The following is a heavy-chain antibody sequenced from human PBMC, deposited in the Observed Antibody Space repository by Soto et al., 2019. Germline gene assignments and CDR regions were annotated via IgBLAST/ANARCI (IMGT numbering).Heavy chain of an antibody. CDR3: ARDREAGFDF. CDR2: LSSSGRGI. J-gene: IGHJ4*02. V-gene: IGHV3-23*01. CDR1: GFTFSTYA. D-gene: IGHD6-13*01. Sequence: GGSLRLSCAASGFTFSTYAMSWVRQAPGKGLEWVSTLSSSGRGIFYADSVGGRFSISREDSTNTMFLQMDNLRAEDTALYYCARDREAGFDFWGQGTPVTVSS.